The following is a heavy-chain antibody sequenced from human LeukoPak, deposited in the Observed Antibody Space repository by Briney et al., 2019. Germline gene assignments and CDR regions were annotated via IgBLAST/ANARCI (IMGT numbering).Heavy chain of an antibody. V-gene: IGHV4-59*12. CDR1: GGSISSYY. J-gene: IGHJ4*02. D-gene: IGHD3-22*01. Sequence: SETLSLTCTVSGGSISSYYWSWIRQPPGKGLEWIGYIYYSGYTNYNPSLKSRVTISVDTSKNQFSLKLSSVTAADTAVYYCARVLVPMVILDYWGQGTLVTVSS. CDR2: IYYSGYT. CDR3: ARVLVPMVILDY.